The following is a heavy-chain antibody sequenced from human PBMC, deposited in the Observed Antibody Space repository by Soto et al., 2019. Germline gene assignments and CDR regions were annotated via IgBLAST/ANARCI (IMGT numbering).Heavy chain of an antibody. D-gene: IGHD2-21*01. J-gene: IGHJ6*02. Sequence: ASVKVSCKASGYTFTGYYMHWVRQAPGQVLEWMGWINPNSGGTNYAQKFQGRVTMTRDTSISTAYMELSRLRSDDTAVYYCARDLGENVMESEIYYDGMDVWGQGTTVTVSS. CDR2: INPNSGGT. V-gene: IGHV1-2*02. CDR3: ARDLGENVMESEIYYDGMDV. CDR1: GYTFTGYY.